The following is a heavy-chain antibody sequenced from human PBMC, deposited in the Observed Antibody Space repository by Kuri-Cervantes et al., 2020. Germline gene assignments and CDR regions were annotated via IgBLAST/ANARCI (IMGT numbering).Heavy chain of an antibody. CDR2: MNPNSGNT. CDR3: ARGRDGFVVVAASRRRGTFDI. J-gene: IGHJ3*02. Sequence: ASVKVSCKASGGTFSSYAINWVRQATGQGLEWMGWMNPNSGNTGYAQKFQGRVTMTRNTSISTAYMELSSLRSEDTAVYYCARGRDGFVVVAASRRRGTFDIWGQGTMVTLSS. CDR1: GGTFSSYA. D-gene: IGHD2-15*01. V-gene: IGHV1-8*02.